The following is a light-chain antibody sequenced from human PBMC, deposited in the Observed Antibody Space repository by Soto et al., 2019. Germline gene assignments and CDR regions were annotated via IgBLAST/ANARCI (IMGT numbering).Light chain of an antibody. CDR1: TGAVTSGYY. CDR2: STS. V-gene: IGLV7-43*01. J-gene: IGLJ2*01. Sequence: QAVVTQEPSLTVSPGGTVTLTCASSTGAVTSGYYPGWFQQKPGQAPWALIYSTSNKYSWTPARFSGSLLGGKAALTLSGVLPEDEAEYYCLLYYGGSQLVFGGGTKLTVL. CDR3: LLYYGGSQLV.